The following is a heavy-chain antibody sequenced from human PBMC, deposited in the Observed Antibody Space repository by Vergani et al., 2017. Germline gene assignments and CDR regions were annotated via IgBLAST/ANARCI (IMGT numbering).Heavy chain of an antibody. CDR3: AKVYCSSTTCYRNWFDP. D-gene: IGHD2-2*02. J-gene: IGHJ5*02. CDR1: GFTFSSYA. V-gene: IGHV3-23*01. Sequence: EVQLLESGGGLVLPGGSLRLSCAASGFTFSSYAMSWVRQAPGKGLEWVSTISGSGGSTYYADSVKGRFTISRDNSKNTLYLQMNSLRAEDTAVYYCAKVYCSSTTCYRNWFDPWVQGTLVTVSS. CDR2: ISGSGGST.